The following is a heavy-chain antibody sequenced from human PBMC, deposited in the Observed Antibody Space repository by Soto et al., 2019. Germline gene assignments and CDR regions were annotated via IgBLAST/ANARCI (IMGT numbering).Heavy chain of an antibody. CDR3: AKEVAVAGMGSEYFQH. CDR2: ISYDGSNK. D-gene: IGHD6-19*01. J-gene: IGHJ1*01. CDR1: GFTFSSYG. Sequence: QVQLVESGGGVVQPGRSLRLSCAASGFTFSSYGMHWARQAPGKGLEWVAVISYDGSNKYYADSVKGRFTISRDNSKNTLYLQMNSLRAEDTAVYYCAKEVAVAGMGSEYFQHWGQGTLVTVSS. V-gene: IGHV3-30*18.